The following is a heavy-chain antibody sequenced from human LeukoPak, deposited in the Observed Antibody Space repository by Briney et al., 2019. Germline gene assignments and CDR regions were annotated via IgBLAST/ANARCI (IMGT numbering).Heavy chain of an antibody. CDR1: GLTFSDYY. J-gene: IGHJ3*02. V-gene: IGHV3-11*04. CDR2: ISSSGSTI. CDR3: ARVRGGGLYDGYNYAHDGFDI. D-gene: IGHD5-24*01. Sequence: GGYLRLSCAASGLTFSDYYMSWIRQAPGKGLEWVSYISSSGSTIYYADSVKVRFTISRDNAKKSLYLQMNSLIAYDTAVYYCARVRGGGLYDGYNYAHDGFDIWGQGTMVTVSS.